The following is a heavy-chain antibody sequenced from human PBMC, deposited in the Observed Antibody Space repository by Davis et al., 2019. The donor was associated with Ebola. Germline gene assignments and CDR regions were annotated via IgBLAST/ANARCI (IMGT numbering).Heavy chain of an antibody. CDR2: ISSDSDYI. D-gene: IGHD3-16*01. V-gene: IGHV3-21*01. Sequence: PGGSLRLSCAASGFTFSSFPMSWVRQAPGKGLEWVSSISSDSDYIYYADSAKGRFTISRDNAKNSLYLQMNSLRDEDTAVYYCARDRPLDFFFGDYYGMDVWGQGTTVTVSS. CDR1: GFTFSSFP. J-gene: IGHJ6*02. CDR3: ARDRPLDFFFGDYYGMDV.